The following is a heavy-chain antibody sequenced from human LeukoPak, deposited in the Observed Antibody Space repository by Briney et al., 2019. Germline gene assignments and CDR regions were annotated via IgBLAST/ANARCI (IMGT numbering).Heavy chain of an antibody. V-gene: IGHV3-23*01. Sequence: GGSLRLSYAGSGFTFSNYAMTWVRQAPGKGLEWVSSVSGSGRNTFYPDSVEGRFTISRDNSKNTVYLQMNSLRADDTAVYYCVKSRRVGANQRGLFDYWGQGTLVTVSP. CDR1: GFTFSNYA. D-gene: IGHD1-26*01. CDR3: VKSRRVGANQRGLFDY. J-gene: IGHJ4*02. CDR2: VSGSGRNT.